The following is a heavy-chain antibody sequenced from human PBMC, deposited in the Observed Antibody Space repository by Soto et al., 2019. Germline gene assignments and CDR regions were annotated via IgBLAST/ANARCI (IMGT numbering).Heavy chain of an antibody. CDR3: ARGTVRDHDFGDH. Sequence: EVQLVESGGDLVQPGGSLRLSCAASGFTFSTYWMHWVRQVPGKGPEWVSRMSSDGSSTAYADSVRGQFIISRDNAKNTLYLQMNRLRVDDTALYYCARGTVRDHDFGDHWGLGTLVAVSS. V-gene: IGHV3-74*01. D-gene: IGHD4-17*01. CDR2: MSSDGSST. CDR1: GFTFSTYW. J-gene: IGHJ4*02.